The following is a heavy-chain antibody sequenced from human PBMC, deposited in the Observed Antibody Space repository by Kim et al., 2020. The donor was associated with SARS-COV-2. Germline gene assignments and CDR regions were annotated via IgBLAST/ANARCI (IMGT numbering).Heavy chain of an antibody. V-gene: IGHV1-2*06. Sequence: ASVKVSCKASGYTFTGYYMHWVRQAPGQGLEWMGRINPNSGGTNYAQKFQGRATMTRDTSISTAYMELSRLRSDDTAVYYCARGVGSSSGNDYWGQGTLVTVSS. D-gene: IGHD6-6*01. CDR2: INPNSGGT. CDR3: ARGVGSSSGNDY. CDR1: GYTFTGYY. J-gene: IGHJ4*02.